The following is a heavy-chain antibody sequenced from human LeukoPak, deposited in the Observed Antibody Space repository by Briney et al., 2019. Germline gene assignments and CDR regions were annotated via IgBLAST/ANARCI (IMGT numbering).Heavy chain of an antibody. D-gene: IGHD6-19*01. V-gene: IGHV3-48*01. CDR3: AKKGYSSGWYEPTYYFDY. Sequence: PGGALRLSCAASGFIFTSYSMNWVRQAPGKGLGWVSYISSSGSTIYYADSVKGRFTISRDNSKNTLYLQMNSLRAEDTAVYYCAKKGYSSGWYEPTYYFDYGGQGTLGTVSA. CDR2: ISSSGSTI. CDR1: GFIFTSYS. J-gene: IGHJ4*02.